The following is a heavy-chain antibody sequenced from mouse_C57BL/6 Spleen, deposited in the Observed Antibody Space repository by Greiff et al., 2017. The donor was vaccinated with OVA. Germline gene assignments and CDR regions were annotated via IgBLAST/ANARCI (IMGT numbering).Heavy chain of an antibody. CDR3: ARDWDRVFDY. J-gene: IGHJ2*01. V-gene: IGHV1-54*01. CDR1: GYAFTNYL. CDR2: INPGSGGT. D-gene: IGHD4-1*01. Sequence: VKLQESGAELVRPGTSVKVSCKASGYAFTNYLIEWVKQRPGQGLEWIGVINPGSGGTNYNEKFKGKATLTADKSSSTAYMQLSSLTSEDSAVYFCARDWDRVFDYWGQGTTLTVSS.